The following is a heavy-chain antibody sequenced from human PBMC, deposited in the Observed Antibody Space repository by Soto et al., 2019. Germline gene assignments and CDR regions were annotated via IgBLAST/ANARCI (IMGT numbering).Heavy chain of an antibody. CDR3: ARVTRYSYGPPLDY. V-gene: IGHV3-30-3*01. Sequence: QVQLVESGGGVVQPGRSLRLSCAASGFTFSSYAMHWVRQAPGKGLEWVAVISYDGSNKYYADSVKGRFTISRDNSKNTLYLQMNSLRAEDTAVYYCARVTRYSYGPPLDYWGQGTLVTVSS. D-gene: IGHD5-18*01. CDR2: ISYDGSNK. J-gene: IGHJ4*02. CDR1: GFTFSSYA.